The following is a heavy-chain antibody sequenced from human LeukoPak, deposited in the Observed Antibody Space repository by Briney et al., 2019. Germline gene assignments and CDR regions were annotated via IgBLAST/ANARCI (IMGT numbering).Heavy chain of an antibody. J-gene: IGHJ5*02. CDR3: ARSRGGYGDYGSWFDP. D-gene: IGHD3-16*01. CDR1: GGSIGSFF. CDR2: IHYSGST. Sequence: PSETPSLTCTVSGGSIGSFFWSWIRQPPGKALEWIGYIHYSGSTKYNPSLKSRVTISVDTSENQFSLTLNSVTAADTAVYYCARSRGGYGDYGSWFDPWGQGILVTVSS. V-gene: IGHV4-59*01.